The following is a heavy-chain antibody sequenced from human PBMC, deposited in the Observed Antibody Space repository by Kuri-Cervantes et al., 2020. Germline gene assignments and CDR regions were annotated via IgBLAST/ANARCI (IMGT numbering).Heavy chain of an antibody. CDR2: IIPIFGTENA. D-gene: IGHD6-19*01. CDR1: GGTFNTYA. Sequence: SVKVSCKASGGTFNTYAINWVRQAPGQGLEWMGGIIPIFGTENANYAQKFQGRVSITTDESTSTAYMELSSLRSEDTAVYYCARDHHGRIAVAGTGHAFDIWGQGTMVTVSS. CDR3: ARDHHGRIAVAGTGHAFDI. J-gene: IGHJ3*02. V-gene: IGHV1-69*05.